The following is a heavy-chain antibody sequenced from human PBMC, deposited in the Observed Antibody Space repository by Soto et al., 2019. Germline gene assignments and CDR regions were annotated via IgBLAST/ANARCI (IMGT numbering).Heavy chain of an antibody. CDR1: GYTFTSYG. J-gene: IGHJ6*02. CDR2: ISTHNGDT. D-gene: IGHD3-9*01. CDR3: ARGYDILTGLAYYYGMDV. V-gene: IGHV1-18*01. Sequence: ASVTVSCKISGYTFTSYGISWVRQAPGQGLEWMGWISTHNGDTNFAQKFQGRVTLTTDTSTNTAYMDLRSLTSDDTAVYYCARGYDILTGLAYYYGMDVWGQGTTVTVSS.